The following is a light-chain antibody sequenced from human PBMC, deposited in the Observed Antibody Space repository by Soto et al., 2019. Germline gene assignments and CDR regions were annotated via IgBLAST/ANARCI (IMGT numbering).Light chain of an antibody. CDR3: QQYNNWPTGT. J-gene: IGKJ1*01. Sequence: IGVTNSAGTLSLSPGERATLSCRASQSVXSNFDWYKQKPGQAPRLLIXGESTRATGIPARFSGSGSGTEFTLAISSLKSEYFAAYYCQQYNNWPTGTFGQGTKVDIK. CDR1: QSVXSN. CDR2: GES. V-gene: IGKV3-15*01.